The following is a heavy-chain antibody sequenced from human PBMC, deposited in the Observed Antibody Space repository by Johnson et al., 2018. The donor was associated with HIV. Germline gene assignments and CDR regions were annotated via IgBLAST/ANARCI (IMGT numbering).Heavy chain of an antibody. Sequence: VQLVESGGGVVRPGGSLRLSCVASGFTFSRYWMHWVRQAPGKGLVWVSRINTDGSSTSYADSVKGRFTISRDNAKNTLYLQMNSLRSEDTAVYYCARGDTMIVVVDNAFDIWSQGTMVTVSS. CDR3: ARGDTMIVVVDNAFDI. V-gene: IGHV3-74*02. D-gene: IGHD3-22*01. CDR1: GFTFSRYW. CDR2: INTDGSST. J-gene: IGHJ3*02.